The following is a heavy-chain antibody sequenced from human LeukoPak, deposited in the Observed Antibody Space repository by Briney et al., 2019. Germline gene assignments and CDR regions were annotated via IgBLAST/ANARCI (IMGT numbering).Heavy chain of an antibody. V-gene: IGHV4-39*01. CDR1: GGSISSSSYY. CDR3: ARRGYYDSRGYFDY. CDR2: IYYSGST. J-gene: IGHJ4*02. Sequence: SETLSLTCTVSGGSISSSSYYWGWIRQPPGKGLEWIGSIYYSGSTYYNPSLKSRITISIDTSKNQFSLKLSSVTAADTAVYYCARRGYYDSRGYFDYWGQGTLVTVSS. D-gene: IGHD3-22*01.